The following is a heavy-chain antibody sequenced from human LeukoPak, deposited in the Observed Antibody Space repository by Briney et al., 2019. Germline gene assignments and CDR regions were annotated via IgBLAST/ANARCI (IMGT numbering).Heavy chain of an antibody. CDR2: IYTSGST. CDR1: GGSISSGSYY. J-gene: IGHJ2*01. V-gene: IGHV4-61*02. D-gene: IGHD3-3*01. Sequence: SETLSLTCTVSGGSISSGSYYWSWIRQPAGKGLEWSGRIYTSGSTNYNPSLKSRVTISVDKSKNQFSLKLSSVTAADTAVYYCAREDYDDSGAWYFDLWGRGTLVTVSS. CDR3: AREDYDDSGAWYFDL.